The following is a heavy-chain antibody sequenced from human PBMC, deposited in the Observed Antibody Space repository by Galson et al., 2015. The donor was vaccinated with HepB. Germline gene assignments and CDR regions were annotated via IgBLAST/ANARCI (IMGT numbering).Heavy chain of an antibody. CDR3: AKALVEQWLVLFYAFDI. J-gene: IGHJ3*02. CDR2: ISGSGGST. CDR1: GFTFSSYG. D-gene: IGHD6-19*01. V-gene: IGHV3-23*01. Sequence: LRLSCAASGFTFSSYGMHWVRQAPGKGLEWVSAISGSGGSTYYADSVKGRFTISRDNSKNTLYLQMNSLRAEDTAVYYCAKALVEQWLVLFYAFDIWGQGTMVTVSS.